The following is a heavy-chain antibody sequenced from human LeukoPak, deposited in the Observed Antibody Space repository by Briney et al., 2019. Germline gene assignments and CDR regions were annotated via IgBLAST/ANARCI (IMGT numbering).Heavy chain of an antibody. CDR1: GYTFTGYC. J-gene: IGHJ4*02. CDR3: ARDLGGITIFGVVPRDY. V-gene: IGHV1-2*06. D-gene: IGHD3-3*01. Sequence: ASVKVSCKASGYTFTGYCMHWVRQAPGQGLEWMGRINPNSGGTNYAQKFQGRVTMTRDTSISTAYMELSRPRSDDTAVYYCARDLGGITIFGVVPRDYWGQGTLVTVSS. CDR2: INPNSGGT.